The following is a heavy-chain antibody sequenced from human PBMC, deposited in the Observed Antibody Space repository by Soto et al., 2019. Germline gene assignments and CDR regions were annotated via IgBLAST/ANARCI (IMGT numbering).Heavy chain of an antibody. CDR2: INHSGST. CDR3: ARWGANYGSWSYYKGHYYGMAV. D-gene: IGHD3-10*01. Sequence: PSETLSLTCAVYGGSFSGYYWSWIRQPPGKGLEWIGEINHSGSTNYNPSLKSRVTISVDTPKNQFSLKLSSVTAADTAVYYCARWGANYGSWSYYKGHYYGMAVWGQGTTVTVSS. J-gene: IGHJ6*02. CDR1: GGSFSGYY. V-gene: IGHV4-34*01.